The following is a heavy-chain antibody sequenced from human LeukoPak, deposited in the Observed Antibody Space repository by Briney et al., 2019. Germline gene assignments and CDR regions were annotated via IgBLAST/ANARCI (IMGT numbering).Heavy chain of an antibody. V-gene: IGHV4-59*01. CDR2: IYYSGST. CDR1: GGSISSYY. CDR3: ARANLYNWFYL. Sequence: SETLSLTCTVSGGSISSYYWRWIRQPPGKGLEWIGYIYYSGSTNYNPSLKSRVTILIDTTKNQFSLKLSSMTAADTAVYYCARANLYNWFYLWGQGNLVTVSS. J-gene: IGHJ5*02.